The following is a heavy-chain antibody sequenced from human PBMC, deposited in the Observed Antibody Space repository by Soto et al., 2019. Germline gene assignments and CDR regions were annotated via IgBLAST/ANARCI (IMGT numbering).Heavy chain of an antibody. V-gene: IGHV3-48*01. Sequence: PGGSLRLSCTASGFTFCDYAMSWFRQAPGKGLEWVSYINSTSRTIYYADSVKGRFSISRDNAKNTLYLQMNSLRAEDTAVYYCAKAPDPADVWGQGTTVTVSS. D-gene: IGHD2-2*01. CDR3: AKAPDPADV. J-gene: IGHJ6*02. CDR1: GFTFCDYA. CDR2: INSTSRTI.